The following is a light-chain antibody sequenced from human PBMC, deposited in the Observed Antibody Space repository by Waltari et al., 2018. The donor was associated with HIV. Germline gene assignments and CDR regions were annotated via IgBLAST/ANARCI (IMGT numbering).Light chain of an antibody. V-gene: IGKV3-20*01. CDR3: QQYDSAPIT. CDR1: QSVSSTS. Sequence: ETELTQSPGTVSVSPGERATLFCRDSQSVSSTSLAWYQQSPGQAPRLLIYGVSRRATGIPDRFSGSGSGTDFTLTINRLEPEDFAVYYCQQYDSAPITFGQGTRLEFK. CDR2: GVS. J-gene: IGKJ5*01.